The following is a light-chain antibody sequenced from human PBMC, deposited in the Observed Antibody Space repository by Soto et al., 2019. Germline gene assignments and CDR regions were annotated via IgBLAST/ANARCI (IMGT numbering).Light chain of an antibody. V-gene: IGKV4-1*01. J-gene: IGKJ4*01. CDR3: QQYYTTPLT. CDR1: QIVLYSSNNKNY. Sequence: DIVMTQSPDSLAVSLGERATINCKSSQIVLYSSNNKNYLAWYQQKPGQPPKLLIYWASTRQSGVPDRFSGSGSGTDFSLTISSLQAEDVAVYYCQQYYTTPLTFVGGTKVEIK. CDR2: WAS.